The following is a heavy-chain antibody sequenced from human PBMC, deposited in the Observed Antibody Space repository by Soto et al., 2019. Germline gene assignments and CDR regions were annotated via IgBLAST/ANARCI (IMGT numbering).Heavy chain of an antibody. Sequence: PWGSLRLFCAASGFTFSSYARSWVRQAPGKGLEWVSAISGSGGSTYYADSVKGRFTISRDNSKNTLYLQMNSLRAEDTAVYYCARDRGYSYGPYFDYWGQGTLVTVSS. CDR2: ISGSGGST. CDR1: GFTFSSYA. V-gene: IGHV3-23*01. D-gene: IGHD5-18*01. CDR3: ARDRGYSYGPYFDY. J-gene: IGHJ4*02.